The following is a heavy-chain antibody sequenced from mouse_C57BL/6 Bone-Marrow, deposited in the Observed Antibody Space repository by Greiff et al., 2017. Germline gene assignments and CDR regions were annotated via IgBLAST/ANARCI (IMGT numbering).Heavy chain of an antibody. D-gene: IGHD2-3*01. J-gene: IGHJ3*01. CDR1: GYTFTSYW. V-gene: IGHV1-72*01. CDR2: IDPNSGGT. CDR3: ARSDDGYYLAWFAY. Sequence: QVQLQQSGAELVKPGASVKLSCKASGYTFTSYWMHWVKQRPGRGLEWIGRIDPNSGGTKYNEKFKSKATLTVDKHSSTAYMQLSSLTSEDSAVYYCARSDDGYYLAWFAYWGQGTLVTVSA.